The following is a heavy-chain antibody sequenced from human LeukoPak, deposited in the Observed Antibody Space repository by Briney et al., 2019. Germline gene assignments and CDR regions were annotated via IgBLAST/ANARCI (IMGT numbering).Heavy chain of an antibody. V-gene: IGHV1-46*01. CDR1: GYTFTSYY. D-gene: IGHD6-25*01. CDR3: ARYGFSSVWQGGWHAFDI. J-gene: IGHJ3*02. Sequence: ASVKVSCKASGYTFTSYYVHWVRQAPGQGLQWMGIINTTVGDTIYAQRFQGRVTMTRDMSTSTVYMELSSLRSEDTAVYYCARYGFSSVWQGGWHAFDIWGHGIMVTVSS. CDR2: INTTVGDT.